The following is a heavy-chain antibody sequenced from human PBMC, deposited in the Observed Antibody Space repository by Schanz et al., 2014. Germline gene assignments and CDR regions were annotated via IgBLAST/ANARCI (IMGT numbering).Heavy chain of an antibody. CDR3: ARVELSVYYYAMDV. CDR1: GFTFNNYA. D-gene: IGHD2-15*01. J-gene: IGHJ6*02. Sequence: QVQLVESGGGVVQPGGSLRLSCAASGFTFNNYAMHWVRQAPGKGLEWVAFIRYDGTNRFYADFVKGRFTISRDNSVNTLYLQMSSLRTDDTAVYYCARVELSVYYYAMDVWGQGTTVTVSS. CDR2: IRYDGTNR. V-gene: IGHV3-30*02.